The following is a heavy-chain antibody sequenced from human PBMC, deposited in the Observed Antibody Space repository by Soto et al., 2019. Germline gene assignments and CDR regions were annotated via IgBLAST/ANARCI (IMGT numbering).Heavy chain of an antibody. D-gene: IGHD3-22*01. J-gene: IGHJ3*02. CDR1: GYTFTSYG. CDR3: AREGYYYDSSGSYAFDI. Sequence: ASVKVSCKASGYTFTSYGISWVRQAPGQGLEWMGWISAYNGNTNYAQKLQGRVTMTTDTSTSTAYMELRSLRSDDTAVYYCAREGYYYDSSGSYAFDIWGQGTMVTVSS. V-gene: IGHV1-18*01. CDR2: ISAYNGNT.